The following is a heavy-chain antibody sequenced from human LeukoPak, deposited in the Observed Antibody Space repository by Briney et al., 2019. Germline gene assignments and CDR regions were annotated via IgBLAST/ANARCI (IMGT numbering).Heavy chain of an antibody. D-gene: IGHD2-15*01. Sequence: GGSLRLSCAVSRFAFSNYGMSWVRQAPGKGLEWVSAISGSGGSTYYADSVKGRFTISRDNAKDTLYLQMNSLRAEDTAVYYCTRELSGSSSRHFDYWGQGTLVTVSS. CDR1: RFAFSNYG. J-gene: IGHJ4*02. CDR3: TRELSGSSSRHFDY. V-gene: IGHV3-23*01. CDR2: ISGSGGST.